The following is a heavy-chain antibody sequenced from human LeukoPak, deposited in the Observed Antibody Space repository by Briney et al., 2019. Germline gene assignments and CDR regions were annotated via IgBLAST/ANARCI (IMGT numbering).Heavy chain of an antibody. CDR2: ISAYNGNT. Sequence: ASVKVSCKASGYTFTSYGISWVRQAPGQGLEWMGWISAYNGNTNYAQKLQGRVTMTTDTSTSTAYMELRSLRSDDTAVYYCARGELEGYCSGGSCFALPVDIWGQGTMVTVSS. V-gene: IGHV1-18*01. D-gene: IGHD2-15*01. CDR3: ARGELEGYCSGGSCFALPVDI. CDR1: GYTFTSYG. J-gene: IGHJ3*02.